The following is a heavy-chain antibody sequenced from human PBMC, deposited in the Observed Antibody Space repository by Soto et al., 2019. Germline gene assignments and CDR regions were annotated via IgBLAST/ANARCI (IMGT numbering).Heavy chain of an antibody. CDR2: IWYDGSNK. CDR3: ARDADYQLLCYGMHV. CDR1: GFTFSSYG. V-gene: IGHV3-33*01. Sequence: QVQLVESGGGVVQPGRSLGLSCAASGFTFSSYGMHWFRQALGKGLAWVAVIWYDGSNKYYADSVKGRFTISRDNSKNTRDLQMNSPRAEDTAVYYYARDADYQLLCYGMHVWGEGTTVTVSS. D-gene: IGHD2-2*01. J-gene: IGHJ6*04.